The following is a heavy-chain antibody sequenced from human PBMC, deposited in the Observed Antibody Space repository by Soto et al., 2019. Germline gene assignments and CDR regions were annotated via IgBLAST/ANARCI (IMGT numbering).Heavy chain of an antibody. CDR3: VRLYSSSWYYYYYGMDV. V-gene: IGHV1-18*01. CDR1: GYTFTSYG. D-gene: IGHD6-13*01. J-gene: IGHJ6*02. Sequence: QVQLVQSGAEVKKPGASVKVSCKASGYTFTSYGISWVRQAPGQGLEWMGWISAYNGNTNYAQKLQGRVTMTTDTSTSTAYMELRSLRSDDTAVYYCVRLYSSSWYYYYYGMDVWGQGTTVTVSS. CDR2: ISAYNGNT.